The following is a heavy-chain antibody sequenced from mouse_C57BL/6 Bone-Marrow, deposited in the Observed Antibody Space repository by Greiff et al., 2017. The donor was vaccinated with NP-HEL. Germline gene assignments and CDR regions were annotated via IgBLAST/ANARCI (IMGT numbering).Heavy chain of an antibody. CDR3: ARAGYGSSFYAMDY. D-gene: IGHD1-1*01. J-gene: IGHJ4*01. CDR1: GYAFTNYL. V-gene: IGHV1-54*01. CDR2: INPGSGGT. Sequence: LQQSGAELVRPGTSVKVSCKASGYAFTNYLIEWVKQRPGQGLEWIGVINPGSGGTNYNEKFKGKATLTADKSSSTAYMQLSSLTSEDSAVYFCARAGYGSSFYAMDYWGQGTSVTVSS.